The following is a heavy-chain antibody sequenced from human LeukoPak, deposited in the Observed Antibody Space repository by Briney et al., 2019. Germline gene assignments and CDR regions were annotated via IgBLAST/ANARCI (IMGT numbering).Heavy chain of an antibody. CDR2: MNPNSGNT. V-gene: IGHV1-8*01. CDR3: ARAVTDSSGYYYWFDP. Sequence: ASVKVSCKAFGYTFTSYDINWVRQATGQGLEWMGWMNPNSGNTVYAQKFQGRVTMTRNTSISTAYMELSSLRSEDTAVYYCARAVTDSSGYYYWFDPWGQGTLVTVSS. J-gene: IGHJ5*02. D-gene: IGHD3-22*01. CDR1: GYTFTSYD.